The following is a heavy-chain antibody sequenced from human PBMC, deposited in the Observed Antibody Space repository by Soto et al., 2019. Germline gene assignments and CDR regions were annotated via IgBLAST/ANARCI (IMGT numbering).Heavy chain of an antibody. D-gene: IGHD3-3*01. CDR3: AICLALEWLLQDYYYYGMDV. J-gene: IGHJ6*02. CDR2: IIPIFGTA. Sequence: GASVKVSCKASGGTFSSYAISWVRQAPGQGLEWMGGIIPIFGTANYAQKFQGRVTITADESTSTAYMELSSLRSEDTAVYYCAICLALEWLLQDYYYYGMDVWGQGTTVTVSS. V-gene: IGHV1-69*13. CDR1: GGTFSSYA.